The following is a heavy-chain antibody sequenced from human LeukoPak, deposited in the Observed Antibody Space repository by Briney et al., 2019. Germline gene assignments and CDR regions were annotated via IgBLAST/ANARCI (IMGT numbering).Heavy chain of an antibody. CDR1: GLTFSRSA. D-gene: IGHD2-2*01. J-gene: IGHJ6*03. V-gene: IGHV3-23*01. Sequence: GGSLRLSCAASGLTFSRSAMSWVRQAPGKGLEWVSLISGSGNSTYYADSVKGRFTISRDNSKNTLYLQMNSLRAEDTAVYYCARDDGYCSSTSCSPSYYMDVWGKGTTVTVSS. CDR3: ARDDGYCSSTSCSPSYYMDV. CDR2: ISGSGNST.